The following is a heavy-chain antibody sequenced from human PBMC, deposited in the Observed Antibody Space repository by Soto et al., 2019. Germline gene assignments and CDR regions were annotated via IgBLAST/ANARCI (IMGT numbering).Heavy chain of an antibody. J-gene: IGHJ4*02. CDR2: ISHLEST. D-gene: IGHD2-21*01. CDR1: GASITCGGYS. Sequence: PSETVSLTCTLSGASITCGGYSWSWIRQPPGKDLEWLGYISHLESTFYNPSFQRRLTLSIGRSKNQFSLKLASMTAADTAVYYCARGGADDPFDYWGQGTRVTVSS. V-gene: IGHV4-30-2*01. CDR3: ARGGADDPFDY.